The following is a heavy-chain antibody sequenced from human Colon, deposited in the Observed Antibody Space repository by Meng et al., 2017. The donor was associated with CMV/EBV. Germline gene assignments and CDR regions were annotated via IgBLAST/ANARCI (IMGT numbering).Heavy chain of an antibody. V-gene: IGHV3-21*01. CDR1: AFTFGSYS. Sequence: SSAFTFGSYSLTWVRQAPGKGLEWVSSISGGGGSIWYADSMKGRFTVSRNNAKNSQYLQLNSLRAEDTAVYYCARGSNTYYGMDVWGQGTTVTVSS. D-gene: IGHD6-13*01. CDR3: ARGSNTYYGMDV. CDR2: ISGGGGSI. J-gene: IGHJ6*02.